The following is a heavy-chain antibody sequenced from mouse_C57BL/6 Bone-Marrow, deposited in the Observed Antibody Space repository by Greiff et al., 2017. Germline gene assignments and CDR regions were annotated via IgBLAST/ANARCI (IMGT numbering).Heavy chain of an antibody. CDR1: GFTFSSYG. J-gene: IGHJ2*01. D-gene: IGHD2-10*01. V-gene: IGHV5-6*01. Sequence: EVMLVESGGDLVKPGGSLKLSCAASGFTFSSYGMSWVRQTPDKRLEWVATISSGGSYTYYPDSVKGRFTISGDNAKNTLYLQMSGLKSEDTAMYYCARGILPYFDYWGQGTTLTVSS. CDR2: ISSGGSYT. CDR3: ARGILPYFDY.